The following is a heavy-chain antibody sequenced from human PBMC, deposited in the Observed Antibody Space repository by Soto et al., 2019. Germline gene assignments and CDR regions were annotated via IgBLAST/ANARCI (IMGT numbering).Heavy chain of an antibody. J-gene: IGHJ4*02. Sequence: QVQLVQSGAEVKKPGSSVKVSCKASGGTFSSYTISWVRQAPGQGLEWMGRIIPILGIANYAQKFQGRVTKTGEKPTSTAYRGGSDVRTEEGAGYWWAGDRGAGYNGGGGQGTLVTVSS. CDR1: GGTFSSYT. CDR3: AGDRGAGYNGG. V-gene: IGHV1-69*08. CDR2: IIPILGIA. D-gene: IGHD5-12*01.